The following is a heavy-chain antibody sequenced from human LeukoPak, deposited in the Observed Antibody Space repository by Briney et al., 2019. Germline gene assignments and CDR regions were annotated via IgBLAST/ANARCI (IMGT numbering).Heavy chain of an antibody. J-gene: IGHJ4*02. V-gene: IGHV3-53*01. CDR2: IYTGGST. Sequence: GGSLRLSCAASGFTVSMNYMSWVRQAAGKGLEWDACIYTGGSTYYAGSAKGRFTISRDNSKNTLYLQMNSLRAEDTAVDYCAGEGIAVAGTSMDYWGQGTLVTVSS. CDR3: AGEGIAVAGTSMDY. D-gene: IGHD6-13*01. CDR1: GFTVSMNY.